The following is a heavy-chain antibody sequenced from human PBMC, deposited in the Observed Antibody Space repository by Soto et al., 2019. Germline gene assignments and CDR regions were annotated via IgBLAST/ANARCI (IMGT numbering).Heavy chain of an antibody. J-gene: IGHJ4*02. CDR2: IYSGGST. V-gene: IGHV3-66*01. D-gene: IGHD3-3*01. Sequence: GSLRLSCAASGFTVSSNYMSWVRQAPGKGLEWVSVIYSGGSTYYADSVKGRFTISRDNSKNTLYLQMNSLRAEDTAVYYCARDEGSWSGYSWNYWGQGTLVTVSS. CDR3: ARDEGSWSGYSWNY. CDR1: GFTVSSNY.